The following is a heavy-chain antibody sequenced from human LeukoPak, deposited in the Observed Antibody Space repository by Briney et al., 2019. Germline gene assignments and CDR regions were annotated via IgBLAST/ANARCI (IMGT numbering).Heavy chain of an antibody. V-gene: IGHV3-53*01. CDR1: GFTVSSSY. J-gene: IGHJ4*02. Sequence: PGGSLRLSCAASGFTVSSSYMSWVRQAPGKGLEWVSVIYSDGSTYYADSVKGRFTLSRDNSKNMLYLQMSSLRAEDTAVYYCARQAIRPSRFDYWGQGTLVTVSS. CDR3: ARQAIRPSRFDY. CDR2: IYSDGST.